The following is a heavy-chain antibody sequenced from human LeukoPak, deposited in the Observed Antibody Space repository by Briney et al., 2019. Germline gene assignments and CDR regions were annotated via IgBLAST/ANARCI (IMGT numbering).Heavy chain of an antibody. CDR3: ARIHQSITIFGVVIDAFDI. CDR1: GYSFINYG. J-gene: IGHJ3*02. CDR2: INTSNGNT. Sequence: ASVKVSCKASGYSFINYGINWVRQAPGQGLEWMGWINTSNGNTNFAQKFQGRVTMTTDTSTSTAYMELRSLRSDDTAVYYCARIHQSITIFGVVIDAFDIWGQGTMVTVPS. D-gene: IGHD3-3*01. V-gene: IGHV1-18*01.